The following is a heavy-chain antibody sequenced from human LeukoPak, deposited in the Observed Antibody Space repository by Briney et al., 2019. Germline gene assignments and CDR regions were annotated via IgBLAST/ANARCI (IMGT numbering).Heavy chain of an antibody. CDR3: ARGGRGWGYYYYGMDV. V-gene: IGHV3-48*03. CDR1: GFTFSSYR. D-gene: IGHD3-16*01. CDR2: ISSSGSTI. J-gene: IGHJ6*02. Sequence: GGSLRLSCAASGFTFSSYRMNWVRQAPGKGLEWVSYISSSGSTIYYADSVKGRFTISRDNAKNSLYLQMNSLRAEDTAVYYCARGGRGWGYYYYGMDVWGQGTTVTVSS.